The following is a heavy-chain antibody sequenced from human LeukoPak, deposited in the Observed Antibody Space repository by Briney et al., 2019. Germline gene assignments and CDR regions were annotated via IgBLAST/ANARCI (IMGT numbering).Heavy chain of an antibody. J-gene: IGHJ4*02. V-gene: IGHV3-30*02. CDR2: IRYDGSNK. D-gene: IGHD6-13*01. CDR1: GFTFSSYG. Sequence: PGGSLRLSCAASGFTFSSYGMHWVRQAPGKGLEWVAFIRYDGSNKYYADSVKGRFTISRDNSKNTLYLQMNSLRAEDTAVYYCAKDRMAAAGRLDYWGQGTLVTVSS. CDR3: AKDRMAAAGRLDY.